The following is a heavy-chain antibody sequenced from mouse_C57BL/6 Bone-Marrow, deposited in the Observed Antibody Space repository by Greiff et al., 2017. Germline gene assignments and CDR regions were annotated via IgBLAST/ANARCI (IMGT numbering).Heavy chain of an antibody. CDR1: GFTFSSYA. D-gene: IGHD2-4*01. CDR2: ISDGGSYT. J-gene: IGHJ3*01. CDR3: ARDGRLPAWFAY. Sequence: EVKLMESGGGLVKPGGSLKLSCAASGFTFSSYAMSWVRQTPEKRREWVATISDGGSYTYYPDNVKGRFTISRDNAKNNLYLQMSHLKSEDTAMYYCARDGRLPAWFAYWGQGTLVTVSA. V-gene: IGHV5-4*01.